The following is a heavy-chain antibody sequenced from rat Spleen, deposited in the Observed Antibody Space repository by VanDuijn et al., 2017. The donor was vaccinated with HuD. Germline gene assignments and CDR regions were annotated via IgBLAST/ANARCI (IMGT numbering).Heavy chain of an antibody. CDR2: ISYDGSTT. CDR3: TRRGYLSDWYFDF. J-gene: IGHJ1*01. Sequence: EVQLVESDGGLVQPGRSLKLSCAASGFTFSDFYMAWVRQAPTKGLEWVATISYDGSTTNYRASVKGRFTISRDNARNTLNLHMDSLRSEDTDVYYCTRRGYLSDWYFDFWGPGTMVTVSS. V-gene: IGHV5-29*01. D-gene: IGHD4-4*01. CDR1: GFTFSDFY.